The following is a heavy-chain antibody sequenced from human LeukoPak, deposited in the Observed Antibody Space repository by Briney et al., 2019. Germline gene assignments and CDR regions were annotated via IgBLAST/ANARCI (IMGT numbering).Heavy chain of an antibody. Sequence: GRSLRLSCAASAFTFSSYAMRWVRQAPGKGLGWVSVIGDSVRSTYYADSAKGRFTISRDNSKNTLYLQMNSLRAEDTAVYYCAKGGIMQSSSPGLQYFDLWGRGTLVSVSS. CDR3: AKGGIMQSSSPGLQYFDL. V-gene: IGHV3-23*01. D-gene: IGHD6-6*01. J-gene: IGHJ2*01. CDR1: AFTFSSYA. CDR2: IGDSVRST.